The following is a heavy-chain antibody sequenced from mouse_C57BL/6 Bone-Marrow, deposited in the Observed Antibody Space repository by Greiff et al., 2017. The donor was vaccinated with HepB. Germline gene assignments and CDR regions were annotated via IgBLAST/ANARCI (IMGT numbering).Heavy chain of an antibody. V-gene: IGHV1-55*01. CDR2: IYPGSGST. J-gene: IGHJ4*01. Sequence: VQLQQPGAELVKPGASVKMSCKASGYTFTSYWITWVKQRPGQGLEWIGDIYPGSGSTNYNEKFKSKATLAVDTSSSTAYMQLSSLTSEDSAVYYCAREDDYGGAMDYWGQGTSVTVSS. CDR1: GYTFTSYW. D-gene: IGHD2-4*01. CDR3: AREDDYGGAMDY.